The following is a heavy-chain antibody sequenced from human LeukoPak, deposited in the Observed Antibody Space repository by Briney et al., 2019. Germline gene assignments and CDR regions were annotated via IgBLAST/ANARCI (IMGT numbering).Heavy chain of an antibody. J-gene: IGHJ4*02. D-gene: IGHD3-10*01. Sequence: PSETLSLTCTVSGGSISSSSYYWGWIRQPSGKGLEWIGSIYYSGSTYYNPSLKSRVTISVDTSKNQFSLKLSSVTAADTAVYYCARLYYGSGSNFDYWGQGTLVTVSS. CDR2: IYYSGST. V-gene: IGHV4-39*01. CDR1: GGSISSSSYY. CDR3: ARLYYGSGSNFDY.